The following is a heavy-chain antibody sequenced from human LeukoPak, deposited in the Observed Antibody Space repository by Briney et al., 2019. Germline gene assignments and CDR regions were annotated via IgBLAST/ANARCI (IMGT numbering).Heavy chain of an antibody. V-gene: IGHV1-8*01. J-gene: IGHJ4*02. CDR1: GYTFTSYD. CDR2: MNPNSGNT. D-gene: IGHD6-6*01. CDR3: ARVGSSSEKSDY. Sequence: ASVKVSCKASGYTFTSYDINWVRQATGQGLEWMGWMNPNSGNTGYAQKFQGRGTMTRNTSISTAYMELSSLRSEDTAVYYCARVGSSSEKSDYWGQGTLVTVSS.